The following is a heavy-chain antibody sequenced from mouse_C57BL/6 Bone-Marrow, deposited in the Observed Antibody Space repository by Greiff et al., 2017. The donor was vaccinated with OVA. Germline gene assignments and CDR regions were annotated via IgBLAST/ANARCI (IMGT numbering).Heavy chain of an antibody. J-gene: IGHJ3*01. V-gene: IGHV8-8*01. Sequence: QVTLKVSGPGILQPSQTLSLTCSFSGFSLSTFGMGVGWIRQPSGKGLEWLAHIWWDDDKYYNPALKSRLTISKDTSKNQVFLKISKVATADTATYYCARIAPYDYDDVAWFAYWGQGTLVTVSA. D-gene: IGHD2-4*01. CDR3: ARIAPYDYDDVAWFAY. CDR2: IWWDDDK. CDR1: GFSLSTFGMG.